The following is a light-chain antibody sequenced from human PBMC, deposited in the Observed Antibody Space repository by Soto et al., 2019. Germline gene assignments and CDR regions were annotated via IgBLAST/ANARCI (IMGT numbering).Light chain of an antibody. V-gene: IGKV3-15*01. Sequence: EIVMTQSPATLSVSPGERATLSCRASQSVSSNLAWYQQKPGQAPRLLIYGASTRATGIPARFSGSGSGTEFTLTISSLQSEDFAVYSCQQYRNWPCTFGQEPKVQI. CDR3: QQYRNWPCT. J-gene: IGKJ1*01. CDR2: GAS. CDR1: QSVSSN.